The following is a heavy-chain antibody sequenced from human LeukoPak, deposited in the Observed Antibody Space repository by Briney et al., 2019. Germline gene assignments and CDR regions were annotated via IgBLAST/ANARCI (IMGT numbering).Heavy chain of an antibody. Sequence: SVKVSCKASGYTFTSYAISWVRQAPGQGLEWMGGIIPIFGTANYAQKFQGRVTITADKSTSTAYMELSSLRSEDTAVYYCARAPFAPNYYYMDVWGKGTTVTVSS. V-gene: IGHV1-69*06. CDR3: ARAPFAPNYYYMDV. CDR2: IIPIFGTA. J-gene: IGHJ6*03. D-gene: IGHD3-3*02. CDR1: GYTFTSYA.